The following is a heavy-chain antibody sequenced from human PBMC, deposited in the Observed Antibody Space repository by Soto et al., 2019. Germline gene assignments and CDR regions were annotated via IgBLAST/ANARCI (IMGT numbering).Heavy chain of an antibody. CDR3: AVLTTVTDADY. V-gene: IGHV3-23*01. D-gene: IGHD4-17*01. CDR1: GFMFSSYV. CDR2: VSGSGSRT. Sequence: EVQMLESGGGLVQPGGSLRLSCAASGFMFSSYVMSWVRQAPGKGLEWVSGVSGSGSRTYYADSVKGRFSISRDNSRNTLYLQLNSLRAEDTAVYYCAVLTTVTDADYRGQGTLVTVPS. J-gene: IGHJ4*02.